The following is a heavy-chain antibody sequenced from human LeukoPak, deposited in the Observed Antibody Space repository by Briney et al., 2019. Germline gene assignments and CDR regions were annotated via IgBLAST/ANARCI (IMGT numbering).Heavy chain of an antibody. Sequence: GESLKISCKGSGYSFTSYWIGWVRQMPGKGLEWMGIIYPGGSDTRYSPSFQGQVTISADKSISTAYLQWSSLKASDTAMYYCARRRAYCGGDCYRIFDYWGQGTLVTVSS. J-gene: IGHJ4*02. CDR2: IYPGGSDT. CDR3: ARRRAYCGGDCYRIFDY. CDR1: GYSFTSYW. D-gene: IGHD2-21*02. V-gene: IGHV5-51*01.